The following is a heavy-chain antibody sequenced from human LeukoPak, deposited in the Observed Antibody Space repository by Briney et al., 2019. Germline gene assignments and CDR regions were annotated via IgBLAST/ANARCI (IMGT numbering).Heavy chain of an antibody. Sequence: ASVKVSCKASGYNVHWVRQAPGQGLEWMGWINPNSGGTNYAQKFQGRVTMTRDMSTSTVYMELSSLRSEDTAVYYCARESGDSSGYYGNFQHWGQGTLVTVSS. J-gene: IGHJ1*01. CDR2: INPNSGGT. CDR3: ARESGDSSGYYGNFQH. V-gene: IGHV1-2*02. CDR1: GYN. D-gene: IGHD3-22*01.